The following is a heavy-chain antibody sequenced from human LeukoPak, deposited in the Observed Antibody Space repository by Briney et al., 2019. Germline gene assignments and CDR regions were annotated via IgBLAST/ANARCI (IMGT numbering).Heavy chain of an antibody. CDR3: ARVVGLTGYSSSWYSGYYYYMDV. CDR1: GGTFSSYA. V-gene: IGHV1-69*06. Sequence: WASVKVSCKASGGTFSSYAISWVRQAPGQGLEWMGGIIPIFGTTNYDQKFQDRVTITADKSTSTAYMELSSLRSEDTAVYYCARVVGLTGYSSSWYSGYYYYMDVWGKGTTVTVSS. J-gene: IGHJ6*03. CDR2: IIPIFGTT. D-gene: IGHD6-13*01.